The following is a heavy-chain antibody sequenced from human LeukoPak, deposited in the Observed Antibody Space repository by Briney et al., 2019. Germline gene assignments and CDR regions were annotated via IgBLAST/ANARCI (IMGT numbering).Heavy chain of an antibody. CDR2: INPKSGRT. V-gene: IGHV1-2*02. J-gene: IGHJ4*02. CDR3: ARTWNSGSRFDC. CDR1: GYTFTGYY. Sequence: ASVRVSCKASGYTFTGYYIHWVRQAPGQGLEWMGWINPKSGRTNYVQKFQGRVTMTRDTAISTAYMELSRLRSDDAAIYYCARTWNSGSRFDCWGQGTLVTVSS. D-gene: IGHD1-26*01.